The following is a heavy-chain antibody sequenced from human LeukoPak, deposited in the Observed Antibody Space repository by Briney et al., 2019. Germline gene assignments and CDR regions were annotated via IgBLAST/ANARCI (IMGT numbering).Heavy chain of an antibody. Sequence: SQTLSLTCAISGDSVSSNNIGWNWIRQSPSRGLEWLGRTYYRSKWYNDYAISPKSRITINPDTSKNQFSLQLNSVTPDDTAMYYCARRGASDAFDIWGQGTMVSVSS. D-gene: IGHD5-12*01. CDR1: GDSVSSNNIG. V-gene: IGHV6-1*01. CDR3: ARRGASDAFDI. J-gene: IGHJ3*02. CDR2: TYYRSKWYN.